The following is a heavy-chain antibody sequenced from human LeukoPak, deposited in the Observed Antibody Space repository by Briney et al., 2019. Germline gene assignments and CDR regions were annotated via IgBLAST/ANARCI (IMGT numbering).Heavy chain of an antibody. Sequence: SETLSLTCTVSGGSISSSSYSWGWIRQPPGKGLEWIGSIYYSGSTYYNPSLKSRVTISVDTSKNQFSLKLSSVTAADTAVYYCARLTGYYDSSGYYAFFDYWGQGTLVTVSS. V-gene: IGHV4-39*01. CDR3: ARLTGYYDSSGYYAFFDY. CDR2: IYYSGST. CDR1: GGSISSSSYS. D-gene: IGHD3-22*01. J-gene: IGHJ4*02.